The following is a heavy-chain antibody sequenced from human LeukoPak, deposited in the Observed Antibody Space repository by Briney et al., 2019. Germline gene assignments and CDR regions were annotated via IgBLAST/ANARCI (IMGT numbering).Heavy chain of an antibody. J-gene: IGHJ6*02. CDR2: IYYSGST. D-gene: IGHD2-15*01. CDR3: ARGMPRYCSGGSCYPLYYYYYYGMDV. CDR1: GGSISSYY. V-gene: IGHV4-59*12. Sequence: SETLSLTCTVSGGSISSYYWSWIRQPPGKGLEWIGYIYYSGSTNYNPSPKSRVTISVDTSKNQFSLKLSSVTAADTAVYYCARGMPRYCSGGSCYPLYYYYYYGMDVWGQGTTVTVSS.